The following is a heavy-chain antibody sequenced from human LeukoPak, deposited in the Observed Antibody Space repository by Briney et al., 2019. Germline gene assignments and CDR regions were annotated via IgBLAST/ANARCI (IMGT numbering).Heavy chain of an antibody. V-gene: IGHV4-61*01. CDR3: ARWSGTYRNFDY. CDR2: TYYSGST. CDR1: GGSISRDSYY. D-gene: IGHD1-26*01. J-gene: IGHJ4*02. Sequence: SETLSLTCTVSGGSISRDSYYWSWIRQPPGKGLDWIGYTYYSGSTNYNPSLKSRVTISLDTSKNQFSLKLSSVTPADTAMYYCARWSGTYRNFDYWGQGTLVTVSS.